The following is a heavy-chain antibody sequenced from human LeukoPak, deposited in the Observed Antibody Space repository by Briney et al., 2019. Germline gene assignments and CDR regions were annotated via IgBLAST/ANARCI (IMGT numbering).Heavy chain of an antibody. J-gene: IGHJ3*02. CDR3: ARGTAGDAFDI. V-gene: IGHV3-11*01. CDR2: INSISNSI. CDR1: GFTFSDHY. Sequence: GGSLRLSCAASGFTFSDHYMSWIRQAPGKGLEWVSYINSISNSIYYADSVKGRFSISRDNAENSLYLQMNSLRAEDTAIYYCARGTAGDAFDIWGQGTMVTVSS. D-gene: IGHD6-13*01.